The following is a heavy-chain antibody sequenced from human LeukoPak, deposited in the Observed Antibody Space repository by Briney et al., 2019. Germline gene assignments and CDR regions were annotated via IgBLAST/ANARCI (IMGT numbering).Heavy chain of an antibody. CDR3: VPSANYYYVDY. V-gene: IGHV1-2*02. J-gene: IGHJ4*02. CDR2: INPKSGGT. CDR1: GYTFTNYY. D-gene: IGHD1-26*01. Sequence: ASVKVSCKASGYTFTNYYMHWVRQAPGLGFEWMGWINPKSGGTSYPRKFQGRLTMTRDTSISTAYMELSRLRSDDTAVYYCVPSANYYYVDYWGQGTLVTVSS.